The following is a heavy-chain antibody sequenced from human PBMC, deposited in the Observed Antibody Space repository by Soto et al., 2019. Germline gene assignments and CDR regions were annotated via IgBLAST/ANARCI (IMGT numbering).Heavy chain of an antibody. J-gene: IGHJ5*02. CDR1: RGTFSRYA. D-gene: IGHD6-13*01. CDR2: IIPLYGTT. Sequence: QVQLVQSGAEVKKPGSSVKVSCKASRGTFSRYAISWVRQAPGQGLEWMGGIIPLYGTTKYAQKFQGRVTITADESTRIAYLELSSLRSADTAIYYCATEGDAGIAAAGTAWFDRWGQGSPVTVSS. V-gene: IGHV1-69*12. CDR3: ATEGDAGIAAAGTAWFDR.